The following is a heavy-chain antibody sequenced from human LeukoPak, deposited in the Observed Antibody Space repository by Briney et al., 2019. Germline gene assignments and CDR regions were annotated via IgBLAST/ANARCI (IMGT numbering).Heavy chain of an antibody. CDR2: INHSGST. D-gene: IGHD3-3*01. CDR1: GGSFSGYY. V-gene: IGHV4-34*01. CDR3: ARGPYYDFWSGLTDHYYYMDV. J-gene: IGHJ6*03. Sequence: SETLSLTCAVYGGSFSGYYWSWIRQPPGKGLEWIGEINHSGSTNYKPSLKSRVSISVDTSKNQFSLKVSSLTAADTAVYYCARGPYYDFWSGLTDHYYYMDVWGKGTTVTVSS.